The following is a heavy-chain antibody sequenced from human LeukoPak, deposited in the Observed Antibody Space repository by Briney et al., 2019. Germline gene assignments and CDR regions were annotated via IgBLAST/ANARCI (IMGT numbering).Heavy chain of an antibody. Sequence: SETLSLTCTVSGGSIISYYWSWIRQPPGEGLEWIAYINYSGSTNYNPSLKSRVTISIDTSKNQFSLKVSSVTAADTAVYYCARVVGPTLNWFDPWGQGTLVTVSS. D-gene: IGHD1-26*01. CDR3: ARVVGPTLNWFDP. V-gene: IGHV4-59*01. CDR1: GGSIISYY. J-gene: IGHJ5*02. CDR2: INYSGST.